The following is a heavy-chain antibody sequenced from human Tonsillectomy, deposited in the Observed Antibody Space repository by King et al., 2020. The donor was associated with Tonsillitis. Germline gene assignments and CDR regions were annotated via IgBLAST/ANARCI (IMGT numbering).Heavy chain of an antibody. D-gene: IGHD5-24*01. CDR2: ISYAGSNK. V-gene: IGHV3-30-3*01. Sequence: VQLVESGGGVVQPGRSLRLSGAAAGFTLSSYSFHLVRQAPGKGLEWGTIISYAGSNKYYADTVMGRFSISRDNSKNTVYLQMNSLREEDTAVYYCARGPFRDGYNLAYWGQGTLVTVSS. CDR1: GFTLSSYS. J-gene: IGHJ4*02. CDR3: ARGPFRDGYNLAY.